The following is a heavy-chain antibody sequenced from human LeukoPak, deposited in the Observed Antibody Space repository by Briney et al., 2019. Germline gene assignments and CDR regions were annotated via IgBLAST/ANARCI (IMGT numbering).Heavy chain of an antibody. CDR3: AKSLYGSGSYVDY. V-gene: IGHV3-74*01. J-gene: IGHJ4*02. D-gene: IGHD3-10*01. Sequence: GGSLRLSCAASGFTLSSYWMHWVRQAPGKGLGWISRINSDGSSTVYADSVKGRVTSSRDNAKNTLYLQMNSLGHADTDVYYCAKSLYGSGSYVDYWGQGTLVPVSS. CDR2: INSDGSST. CDR1: GFTLSSYW.